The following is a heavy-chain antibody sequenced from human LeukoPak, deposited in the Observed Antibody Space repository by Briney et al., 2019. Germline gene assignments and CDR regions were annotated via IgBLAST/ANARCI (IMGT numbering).Heavy chain of an antibody. CDR3: AREPGSRLAEALIARWL. CDR1: GFTFSNYA. Sequence: GGSLRLSCAASGFTFSNYAMSWVRQAPGKGPEWVSAISGSGGTTYYSDSVKGRFTISRDNSKNTLYLQVNSLRGDDTAVYYCAREPGSRLAEALIARWLWGQGTLVTVSS. V-gene: IGHV3-23*01. J-gene: IGHJ4*02. D-gene: IGHD6-13*01. CDR2: ISGSGGTT.